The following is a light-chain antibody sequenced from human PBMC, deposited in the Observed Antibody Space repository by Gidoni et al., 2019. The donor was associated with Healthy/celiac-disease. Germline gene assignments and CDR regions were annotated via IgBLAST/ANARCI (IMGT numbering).Light chain of an antibody. CDR2: GKN. CDR1: RIRSYY. CDR3: NSRESSGNHYV. J-gene: IGLJ1*01. Sequence: SSELTQDPAVSVALGQTVRITCQGDRIRSYYASWYQQKPGQAPVLVIYGKNTRPSGIPDRFSGSSSGNTASLTITGAQAEDEADYYCNSRESSGNHYVFGTGTKVTVL. V-gene: IGLV3-19*01.